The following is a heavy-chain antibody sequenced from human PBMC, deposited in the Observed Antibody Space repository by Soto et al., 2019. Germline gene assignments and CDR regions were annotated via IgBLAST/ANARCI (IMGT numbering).Heavy chain of an antibody. J-gene: IGHJ4*02. V-gene: IGHV1-69*13. Sequence: SVKVSCKASGGTFSSYAMSWVRQAPGQGLEWMGGIIPIFGTANYAQKFQGRVTITADESTSTAYMELSSLRSEDTAVYYCASPPPHYYGPVRFDYWGQGTLVTVSS. CDR1: GGTFSSYA. D-gene: IGHD3-10*01. CDR2: IIPIFGTA. CDR3: ASPPPHYYGPVRFDY.